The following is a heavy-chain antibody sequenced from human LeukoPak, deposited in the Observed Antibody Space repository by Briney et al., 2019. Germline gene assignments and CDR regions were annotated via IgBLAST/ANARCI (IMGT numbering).Heavy chain of an antibody. CDR1: GFTLSSYA. J-gene: IGHJ4*02. CDR2: ISGSGGST. CDR3: AKDYCSSTSCEKDY. Sequence: GGSLRLSCAASGFTLSSYAMSWVRQAPGKGLEWVSAISGSGGSTYYADSVKGRFTISRDNSKNTLYLQMNSLRAEDTAVYYCAKDYCSSTSCEKDYWGQGTLATVSS. V-gene: IGHV3-23*01. D-gene: IGHD2-2*01.